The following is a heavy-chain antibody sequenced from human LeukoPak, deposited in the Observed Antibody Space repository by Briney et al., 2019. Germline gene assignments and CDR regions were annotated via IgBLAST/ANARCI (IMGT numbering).Heavy chain of an antibody. D-gene: IGHD3-10*01. CDR1: GFTFSSYE. J-gene: IGHJ4*02. CDR3: ARDEVAMVRGVIGVGGMDV. CDR2: ISSSGSTI. V-gene: IGHV3-48*03. Sequence: SGGSLRLSCAASGFTFSSYEMNWVRQAPGKGLEWVSYISSSGSTIYYADSVKGRFTISRDNAKNSLYLQMNSLRAEDTAVYYCARDEVAMVRGVIGVGGMDVWGQGTLVTVSS.